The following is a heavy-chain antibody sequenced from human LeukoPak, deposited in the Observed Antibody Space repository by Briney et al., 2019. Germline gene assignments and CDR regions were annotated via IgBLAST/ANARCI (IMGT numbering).Heavy chain of an antibody. CDR1: GGSFSGYY. V-gene: IGHV4-34*01. D-gene: IGHD3-10*01. J-gene: IGHJ4*02. CDR2: INHSGST. CDR3: ARGRRAWNYYGSGSYYGVFDY. Sequence: SETLSLTCAVYGGSFSGYYWSWIRQPPGKGLEWIGEINHSGSTNYNPSLKSRVTISVDTSKNQFSLKLSSVTAADTAVYYCARGRRAWNYYGSGSYYGVFDYWGQGTLVTVSS.